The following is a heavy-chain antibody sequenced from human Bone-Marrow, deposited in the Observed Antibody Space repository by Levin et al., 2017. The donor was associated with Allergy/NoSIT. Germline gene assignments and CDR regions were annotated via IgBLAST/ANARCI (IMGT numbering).Heavy chain of an antibody. CDR2: INPNSGGT. D-gene: IGHD2-21*02. CDR1: GYTFTGYY. J-gene: IGHJ6*02. Sequence: GASVKVSCKASGYTFTGYYMHWVRQAPGQGLEWMGWINPNSGGTNYAQKFQGWVTMTRDTSISTAYMELSRLRSDDTAVYYCARVAYCGGDCYMDVWGQGTTVTVSS. V-gene: IGHV1-2*04. CDR3: ARVAYCGGDCYMDV.